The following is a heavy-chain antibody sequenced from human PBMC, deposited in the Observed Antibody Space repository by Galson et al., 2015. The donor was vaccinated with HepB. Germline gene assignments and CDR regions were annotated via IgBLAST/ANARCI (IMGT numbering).Heavy chain of an antibody. D-gene: IGHD2-15*01. J-gene: IGHJ6*02. V-gene: IGHV1-3*01. CDR3: ARSDSSETYCSGGSCYGYYYYGMGV. CDR1: GYTFTSYA. CDR2: INAGNGNT. Sequence: SVKVSCKASGYTFTSYAMHWVRQAPGQRLEWMGWINAGNGNTKYSQKFQGRVTITRDTSASTAYMELSSLRSEDTAVYYCARSDSSETYCSGGSCYGYYYYGMGVWGQGTTVTVSS.